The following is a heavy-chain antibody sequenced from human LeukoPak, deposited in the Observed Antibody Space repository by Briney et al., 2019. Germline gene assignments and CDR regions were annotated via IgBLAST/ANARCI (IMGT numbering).Heavy chain of an antibody. Sequence: GRSLRLSCEASGFTFSSYGIHWVRQAPGKGLEWVSSISSSSSYIYYADSVKGRFTISRDNAKNSLYLQMNSLRAEDTAVYYCARESPPSNWGQGTLVTVSS. CDR1: GFTFSSYG. V-gene: IGHV3-21*01. CDR2: ISSSSSYI. CDR3: ARESPPSN. J-gene: IGHJ4*02.